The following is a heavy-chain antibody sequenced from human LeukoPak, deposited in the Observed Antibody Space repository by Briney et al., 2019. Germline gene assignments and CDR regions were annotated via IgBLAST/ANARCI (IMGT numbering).Heavy chain of an antibody. V-gene: IGHV4-61*02. J-gene: IGHJ3*02. Sequence: SETLSLTCTVSGGSISSGSYYWSWIRQPAGKGLEWIGRIYTSGSTNYYPSLKSRVTISVDTSKNQFSLKLSSVTAADTAVYYCARDWYYYDSSGYRGWAFDIWGQGTMVTVSS. CDR3: ARDWYYYDSSGYRGWAFDI. CDR1: GGSISSGSYY. CDR2: IYTSGST. D-gene: IGHD3-22*01.